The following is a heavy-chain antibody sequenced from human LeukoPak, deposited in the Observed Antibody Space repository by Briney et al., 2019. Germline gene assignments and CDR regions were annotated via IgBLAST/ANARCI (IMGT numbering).Heavy chain of an antibody. CDR2: IYYSGSI. CDR1: GGSIYSYY. V-gene: IGHV4-59*01. Sequence: SETLSLTCSVSGGSIYSYYWSWIRQPPGKGLEWIGYIYYSGSIKYNPSLKSRVTMSVDTSKNQFSLKLSSVTAADTAVYYCARTFFTETWFDPWGQGTLVTVSS. D-gene: IGHD2/OR15-2a*01. J-gene: IGHJ5*02. CDR3: ARTFFTETWFDP.